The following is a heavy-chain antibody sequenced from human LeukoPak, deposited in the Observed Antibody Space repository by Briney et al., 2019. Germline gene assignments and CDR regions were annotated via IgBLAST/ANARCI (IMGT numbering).Heavy chain of an antibody. CDR2: INPNSGGT. Sequence: ASVKVSCKAPGYTFTGYYMHWVRQAPGQGLEWMGWINPNSGGTNYAQKFQGRVTMTRDTSISTAYMELSRLRSDDTAVYYCARDLSSQTVYSGYDSDYWGQGTLVTVSS. J-gene: IGHJ4*02. CDR3: ARDLSSQTVYSGYDSDY. CDR1: GYTFTGYY. V-gene: IGHV1-2*02. D-gene: IGHD5-12*01.